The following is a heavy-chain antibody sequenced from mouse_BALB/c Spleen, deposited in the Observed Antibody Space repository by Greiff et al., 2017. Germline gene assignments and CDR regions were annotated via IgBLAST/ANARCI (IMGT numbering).Heavy chain of an antibody. CDR1: GFSLTSYG. CDR3: ARDEVGYYGSSYWYFDV. CDR2: IWAGGST. Sequence: QVQLQQSGPGLVAPSQSLSITCTVSGFSLTSYGVHWVRQPPGKGLEWLGVIWAGGSTNYNSALMSRLSISKDNSKSQVFLKMNSLQTDDTAMYYCARDEVGYYGSSYWYFDVWGAGTTVTVSS. V-gene: IGHV2-9*02. D-gene: IGHD1-1*01. J-gene: IGHJ1*01.